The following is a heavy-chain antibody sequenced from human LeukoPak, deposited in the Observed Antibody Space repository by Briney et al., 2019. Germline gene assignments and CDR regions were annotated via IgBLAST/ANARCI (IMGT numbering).Heavy chain of an antibody. CDR2: IYPGDSDT. J-gene: IGHJ4*02. D-gene: IGHD2-15*01. CDR3: ARQLCSGGSCYPNDY. CDR1: GYTFTDYW. Sequence: GEPLKISFKGSGYTFTDYWIGWVRQMPGKGLEWMGIIYPGDSDTRYSPSFQGQVTISADKSISTAYLQWSSLKASDTAMYYCARQLCSGGSCYPNDYWGQGTLVTVSS. V-gene: IGHV5-51*01.